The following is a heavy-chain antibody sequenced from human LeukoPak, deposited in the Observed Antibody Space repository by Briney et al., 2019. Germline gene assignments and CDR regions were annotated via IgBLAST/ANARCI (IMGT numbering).Heavy chain of an antibody. CDR3: ARGKHYYGSGTGYYYMDV. CDR1: GGTFSSYA. V-gene: IGHV1-69*05. J-gene: IGHJ6*03. Sequence: ASVKVSCKASGGTFSSYAISWVRQAPGQGLEWRGGIIPIFGTANYAQKFQGRVTITTDESTSTAYMELSSLRSEDTAVYYCARGKHYYGSGTGYYYMDVWGKGTTVTVSS. CDR2: IIPIFGTA. D-gene: IGHD3-10*01.